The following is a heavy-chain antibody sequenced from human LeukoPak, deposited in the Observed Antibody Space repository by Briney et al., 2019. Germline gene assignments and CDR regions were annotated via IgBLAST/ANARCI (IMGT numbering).Heavy chain of an antibody. CDR2: IKQDGSEK. CDR3: AKRRHDRSGYRQEFDY. J-gene: IGHJ4*02. D-gene: IGHD3-22*01. CDR1: GFTFSSYW. V-gene: IGHV3-7*01. Sequence: PGGSLRLSCAASGFTFSSYWMSWVRQAPGKGLEWVANIKQDGSEKYYADSVKGRFTISRDNLKNTLYLQMNSLRAQHTAVYYWAKRRHDRSGYRQEFDYWGQGTLVTVSS.